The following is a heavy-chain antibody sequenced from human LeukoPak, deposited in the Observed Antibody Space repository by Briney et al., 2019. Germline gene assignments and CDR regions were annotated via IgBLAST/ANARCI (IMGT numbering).Heavy chain of an antibody. CDR1: GFTFSSYG. J-gene: IGHJ4*02. Sequence: GGPLRLSCAASGFTFSSYGMSWVRQALRKGLEWVSGIGGGGTNTDYADSVKGRFTISRDNSKNTLTLQMSSLRADDTAVYFCAKDARGYHRPIDHWGQGILVTVSS. CDR2: IGGGGTNT. CDR3: AKDARGYHRPIDH. D-gene: IGHD3-22*01. V-gene: IGHV3-23*01.